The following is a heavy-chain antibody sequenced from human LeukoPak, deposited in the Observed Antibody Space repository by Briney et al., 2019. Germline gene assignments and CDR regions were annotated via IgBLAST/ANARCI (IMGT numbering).Heavy chain of an antibody. CDR3: ARLEQQLVPDY. D-gene: IGHD6-13*01. J-gene: IGHJ4*02. CDR2: IYYSGST. CDR1: GGSISGSSYY. V-gene: IGHV4-39*01. Sequence: TSETLSLTCTVSGGSISGSSYYRGWIRQPPGKGLEWIGSIYYSGSTYYNPSLKSRVTISVDTSKNQFSLKLSSVTAADTAVYYCARLEQQLVPDYWGQGTLVTVSS.